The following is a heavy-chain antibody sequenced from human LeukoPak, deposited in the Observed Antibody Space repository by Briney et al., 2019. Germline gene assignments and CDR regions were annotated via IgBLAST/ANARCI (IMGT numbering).Heavy chain of an antibody. CDR1: GSTFNRCW. J-gene: IGHJ1*01. CDR2: INPDGRDT. Sequence: GGSLRLSCVVSGSTFNRCWMNWVRQAPGKGLEWVAHINPDGRDTYYVDSVKGRFTISRDNAQNSMYLHMNSLRVEDTAVYYCTSWGDTTAEYFQRWGQGTLVTVSS. CDR3: TSWGDTTAEYFQR. D-gene: IGHD2-21*02. V-gene: IGHV3-7*01.